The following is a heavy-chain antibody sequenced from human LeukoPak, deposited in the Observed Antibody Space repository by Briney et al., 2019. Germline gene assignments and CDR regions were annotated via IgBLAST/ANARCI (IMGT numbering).Heavy chain of an antibody. Sequence: GGSLRLSCAASGFGFSRYWMHWVRQAPGTGLKWVSRIYRDGSTTDYADSVKGRFTISRDNSKNTLYLQMNSLRAEDTAVYYCAKGGSGSYYGLFDYWGQGTLVTVSS. CDR1: GFGFSRYW. CDR2: IYRDGSTT. V-gene: IGHV3-74*01. CDR3: AKGGSGSYYGLFDY. J-gene: IGHJ4*02. D-gene: IGHD1-26*01.